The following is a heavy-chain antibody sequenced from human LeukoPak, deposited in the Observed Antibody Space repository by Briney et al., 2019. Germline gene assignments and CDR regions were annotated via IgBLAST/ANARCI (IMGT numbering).Heavy chain of an antibody. CDR1: GGSITSTNL. CDR2: IHHSGST. CDR3: ARDGGGSDC. J-gene: IGHJ4*02. V-gene: IGHV4-4*02. Sequence: SETLSLTCAVSGGSITSTNLWNWIRQPPGKGLEWIGQIHHSGSTNYNPSLKSRVTISVDKSNNQFSLKLRSVTAADTAVYYCARDGGGSDCWGQGTLVTVSS. D-gene: IGHD2-15*01.